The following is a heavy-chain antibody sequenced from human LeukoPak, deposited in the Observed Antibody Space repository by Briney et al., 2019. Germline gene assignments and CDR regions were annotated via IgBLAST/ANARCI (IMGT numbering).Heavy chain of an antibody. J-gene: IGHJ5*02. D-gene: IGHD2-2*01. CDR3: ARLGYCSSTSCRRFDP. V-gene: IGHV1-18*04. CDR2: ISAYNGNT. CDR1: GYTFTSYG. Sequence: ASLKVSCKASGYTFTSYGISWVRPAPGQGREWMGWISAYNGNTNYAQKLQGRVTMTTDTSTSTAYMELRSLRSDDTAVYYCARLGYCSSTSCRRFDPWGQGTLVTVSS.